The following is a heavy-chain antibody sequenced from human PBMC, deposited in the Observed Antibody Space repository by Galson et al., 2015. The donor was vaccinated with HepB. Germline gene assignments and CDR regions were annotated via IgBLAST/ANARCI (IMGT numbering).Heavy chain of an antibody. Sequence: SVKVSCKASGYTFTSYDINWVRQATGQGLEWMGWMNPNSGNTGYAQKFQGRVTMTRNTSISTAYMELSSLRSEDTAVYYCARGFPPPGGYAYWYFDLWGRGTLFTVSS. CDR3: ARGFPPPGGYAYWYFDL. CDR1: GYTFTSYD. V-gene: IGHV1-8*01. D-gene: IGHD5-12*01. J-gene: IGHJ2*01. CDR2: MNPNSGNT.